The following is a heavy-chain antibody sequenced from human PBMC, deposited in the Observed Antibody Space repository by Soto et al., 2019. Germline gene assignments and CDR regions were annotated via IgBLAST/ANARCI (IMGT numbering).Heavy chain of an antibody. J-gene: IGHJ4*02. V-gene: IGHV3-33*01. CDR2: IWYDGGKT. CDR3: ARDGGSGIDY. D-gene: IGHD6-19*01. Sequence: QVQLVESGGGVVQPGRSLRLSCAVSGFTLSTYGVHWFRQIPGKGLEWVAVIWYDGGKTYYADSVKGRFTISRDVSKNTLFLELSSLRADDTAVYYCARDGGSGIDYWGQGTLVTVSS. CDR1: GFTLSTYG.